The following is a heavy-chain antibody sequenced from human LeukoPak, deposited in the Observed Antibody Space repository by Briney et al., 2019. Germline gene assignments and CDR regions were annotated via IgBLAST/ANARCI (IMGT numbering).Heavy chain of an antibody. J-gene: IGHJ4*02. D-gene: IGHD7-27*01. V-gene: IGHV4-34*01. CDR3: ARDPGDWGTFDY. Sequence: PSETLSLTCAVYGGSFSGYYWSWIRQPPGKGLEWIGEINHSGSTNYNPSLKSRVTISVDTSKNQFSLKLSSVTAADTAVYYCARDPGDWGTFDYWGQGTLVTVSS. CDR1: GGSFSGYY. CDR2: INHSGST.